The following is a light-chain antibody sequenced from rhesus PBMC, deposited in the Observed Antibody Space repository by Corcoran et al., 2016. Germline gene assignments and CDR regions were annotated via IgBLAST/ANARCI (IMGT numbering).Light chain of an antibody. CDR3: QHYYDNPYS. CDR1: QNIYSN. CDR2: AAP. J-gene: IGKJ2*01. V-gene: IGKV1S12*01. Sequence: DIQMTQSPSALSASVGDRVTISCRASQNIYSNLAWYQQKPGKAPKLLSYAAPSLQIGIPSRFSGSGSGPDFSITISSLQPEDSATYYCQHYYDNPYSFGQGTKVEIK.